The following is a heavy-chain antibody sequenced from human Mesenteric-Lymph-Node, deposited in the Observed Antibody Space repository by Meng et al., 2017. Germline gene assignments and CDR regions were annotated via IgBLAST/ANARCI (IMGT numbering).Heavy chain of an antibody. D-gene: IGHD4-17*01. Sequence: QGSRPGLLKPSQTLSLTCTVSGGSVRSGGYYWTWIRQHPGKGLEWFGHIYYSGSTFYNPSLKRRVIISIDTSKNQFSLNLRSVTAADTAVYYCARDRKHYGERGWFDPWGQGTLVTVSS. CDR1: GGSVRSGGYY. CDR3: ARDRKHYGERGWFDP. V-gene: IGHV4-31*03. CDR2: IYYSGST. J-gene: IGHJ5*01.